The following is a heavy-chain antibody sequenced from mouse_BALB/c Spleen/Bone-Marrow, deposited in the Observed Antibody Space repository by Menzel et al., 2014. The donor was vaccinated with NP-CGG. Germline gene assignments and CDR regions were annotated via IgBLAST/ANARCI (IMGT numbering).Heavy chain of an antibody. CDR2: IHYSGST. CDR3: ARRGSSTYWYFDV. J-gene: IGHJ1*01. D-gene: IGHD1-1*01. V-gene: IGHV3-1*02. CDR1: GYSITSGYS. Sequence: EVKLVESGPDLVKPSQSLSLPCTVTGYSITSGYSCHWTRQFPGNKLEWMGYIHYSGSTNYNPSLKSRISITRDTSKNQFFLQLNSVTTEDTATYYCARRGSSTYWYFDVWGAGTTVTVSS.